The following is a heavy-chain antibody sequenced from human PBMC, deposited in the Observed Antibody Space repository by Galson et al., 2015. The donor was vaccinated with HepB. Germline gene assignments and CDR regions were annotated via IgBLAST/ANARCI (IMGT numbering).Heavy chain of an antibody. CDR3: ATRWGGHLGHSFDF. Sequence: SLRLSCAGSGFTFSSYAMDWVRQAPGKGLEWVSLITGGGDETYYADSVTGRFTISRDNSKDMVFLHMSSLRVEDTAVYYCATRWGGHLGHSFDFWGQGNLVTVSS. CDR1: GFTFSSYA. V-gene: IGHV3-23*01. CDR2: ITGGGDET. J-gene: IGHJ4*02. D-gene: IGHD3-16*01.